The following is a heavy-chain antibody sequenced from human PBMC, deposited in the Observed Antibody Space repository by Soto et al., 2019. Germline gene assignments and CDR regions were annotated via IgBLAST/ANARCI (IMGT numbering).Heavy chain of an antibody. Sequence: QVQLQESGPGLVKPSETLSLTCTVSGGSISSYYWSWIRQPPGKGLEWIGYIYYSGSTNYNPSLKSRVTISVDTSKNQFSLKLSSVTAADTAVYYCARDADYYDSSGLDYWGQGTLVTVSS. CDR2: IYYSGST. CDR3: ARDADYYDSSGLDY. CDR1: GGSISSYY. V-gene: IGHV4-59*01. J-gene: IGHJ4*02. D-gene: IGHD3-22*01.